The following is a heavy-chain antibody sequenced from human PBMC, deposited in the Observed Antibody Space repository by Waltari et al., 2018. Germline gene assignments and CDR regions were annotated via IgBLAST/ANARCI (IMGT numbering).Heavy chain of an antibody. V-gene: IGHV4-39*07. J-gene: IGHJ4*02. Sequence: QLQLQESGPGLVKHSETMSLTCTVSGGSISSSSYYWGWIRQPPGKGLEWIGSIYYSGSTYYNPSLKSRVTISVDTSKNQFSLKLSSVTVADTAVYYCARDLFPTDDYGDYELYWGQGTLVTVSS. CDR1: GGSISSSSYY. CDR2: IYYSGST. CDR3: ARDLFPTDDYGDYELY. D-gene: IGHD4-17*01.